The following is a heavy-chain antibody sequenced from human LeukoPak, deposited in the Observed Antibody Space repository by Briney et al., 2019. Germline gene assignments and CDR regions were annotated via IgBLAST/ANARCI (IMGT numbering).Heavy chain of an antibody. CDR2: INDSGST. CDR1: GGSFSGYY. V-gene: IGHV4-34*01. CDR3: ARHRWPVNPPTNYFDY. J-gene: IGHJ4*02. D-gene: IGHD6-13*01. Sequence: SETLSLTCAVYGGSFSGYYWSWIRQPPGKGLEWIGEINDSGSTNYNPSLKSRVTISVHTSKHQSPLNLSSMTAAATAVSYCARHRWPVNPPTNYFDYWGQGTLVTVSS.